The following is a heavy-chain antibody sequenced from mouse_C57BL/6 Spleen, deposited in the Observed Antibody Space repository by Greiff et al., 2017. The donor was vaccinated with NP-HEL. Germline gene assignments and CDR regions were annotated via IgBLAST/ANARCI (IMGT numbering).Heavy chain of an antibody. CDR3: ARSLLGRGFAY. CDR2: IRNKANGYTT. Sequence: DVQLQESGGGLVQPGGSLSLSCAASGFTFTDYYMSWVRQPPGKALEWLGFIRNKANGYTTEYSASVKGRFTISRDNSQSILYLQMNALRAEDSATYYCARSLLGRGFAYWGQGTLVTVSA. CDR1: GFTFTDYY. J-gene: IGHJ3*01. V-gene: IGHV7-3*01. D-gene: IGHD4-1*01.